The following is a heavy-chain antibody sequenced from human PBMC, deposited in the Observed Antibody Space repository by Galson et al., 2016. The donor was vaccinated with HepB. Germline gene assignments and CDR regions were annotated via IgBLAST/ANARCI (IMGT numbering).Heavy chain of an antibody. CDR1: GFTLSNYA. CDR3: ARLFGGYIDY. CDR2: ISGSGITT. Sequence: LRLSCAASGFTLSNYAMSWVRQAPGKGLEWVSDISGSGITTYYADSVKGRFTISRDNSKKTVYLQMSSLRAEDTAVYYCARLFGGYIDYWARESWSPSPQ. J-gene: IGHJ4*02. V-gene: IGHV3-23*01. D-gene: IGHD2-15*01.